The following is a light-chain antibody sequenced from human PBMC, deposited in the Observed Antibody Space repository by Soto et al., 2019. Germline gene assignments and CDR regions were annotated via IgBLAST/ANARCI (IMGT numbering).Light chain of an antibody. V-gene: IGLV2-8*01. CDR2: EVS. CDR1: SSEVGGYNY. Sequence: QSALTQPPSASGSPGQSVTISCTGTSSEVGGYNYVSWYQQHPGKAPKLMIYEVSKRPSGVPDRFSGSKSGNTAFLTVSGLQAEDEADYYCSSYAGSNNLVFGGGTKLTVL. CDR3: SSYAGSNNLV. J-gene: IGLJ2*01.